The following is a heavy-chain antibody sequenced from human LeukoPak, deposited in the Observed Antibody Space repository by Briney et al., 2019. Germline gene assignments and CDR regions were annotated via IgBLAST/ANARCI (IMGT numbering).Heavy chain of an antibody. Sequence: SETLSLTCSVFGGSISSSSYYWGWIRQPPGKGLEWIGSIYYSGSSYYNPSLKSRVTISVDTSKNQFSLKLTSVTAADTAVYYCARRDCTSTTCYAGSYYFDFWGQGTLVTVSS. CDR3: ARRDCTSTTCYAGSYYFDF. D-gene: IGHD2-2*01. CDR2: IYYSGSS. J-gene: IGHJ4*02. V-gene: IGHV4-39*01. CDR1: GGSISSSSYY.